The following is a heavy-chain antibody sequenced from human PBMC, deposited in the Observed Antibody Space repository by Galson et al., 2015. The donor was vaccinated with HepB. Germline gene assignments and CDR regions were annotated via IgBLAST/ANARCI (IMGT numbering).Heavy chain of an antibody. Sequence: LVKPTQTLTLTCTFSGFSLSTSGVGVGWIRQPPGKALEWLALIYWDDDKRYSPSLKSRLTITKDTSKNQVVLRMTNMDPVDTATYYCAFYGTTGCLDYWGQGTLVTVSS. CDR1: GFSLSTSGVG. CDR3: AFYGTTGCLDY. CDR2: IYWDDDK. D-gene: IGHD1-1*01. J-gene: IGHJ4*02. V-gene: IGHV2-5*02.